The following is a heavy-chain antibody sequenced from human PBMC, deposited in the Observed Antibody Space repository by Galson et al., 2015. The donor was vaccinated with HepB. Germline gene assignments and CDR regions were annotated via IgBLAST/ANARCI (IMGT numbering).Heavy chain of an antibody. CDR1: GFTFRSYE. J-gene: IGHJ4*02. CDR2: ISSDGANT. Sequence: SLRLSCAASGFTFRSYEMHWVRQLPDKGLEWVALISSDGANTNYAVSVRGRFIVSRDNSNKTLHLDMNTLRPEDTGLYYCATTRGGHKLFDYWGQGTLVTVSS. CDR3: ATTRGGHKLFDY. V-gene: IGHV3-30*04. D-gene: IGHD5-12*01.